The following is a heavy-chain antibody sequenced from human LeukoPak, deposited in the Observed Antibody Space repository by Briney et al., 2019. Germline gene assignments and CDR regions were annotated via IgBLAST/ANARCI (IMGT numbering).Heavy chain of an antibody. CDR2: ISSSGSTM. CDR1: GFTFSSYA. CDR3: CVYKAANWFDP. J-gene: IGHJ5*02. Sequence: GGSLRLSCAASGFTFSSYAMSWVRQAPGKGLEWVSYISSSGSTMYYADSVKGRFTISRDNAKSALYLQMSSLRAEDTAIYYCCVYKAANWFDPWGQGTLVTVSS. D-gene: IGHD5/OR15-5a*01. V-gene: IGHV3-48*04.